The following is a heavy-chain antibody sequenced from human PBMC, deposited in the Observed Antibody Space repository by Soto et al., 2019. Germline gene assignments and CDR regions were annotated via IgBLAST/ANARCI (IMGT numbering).Heavy chain of an antibody. J-gene: IGHJ4*02. D-gene: IGHD3-10*01. CDR3: AREKGAGTYMGFDY. CDR2: IYHYGGT. Sequence: VQLKESGPGLVEPSGTLSLTCGVSGGSISTHNWWRWVRQSPGRGLEWIGEIYHYGGTNYNPSLKSRVTMSVDKSKNQFSLELTSVTAADTAVYYCAREKGAGTYMGFDYWGQGTVVTVSS. CDR1: GGSISTHNW. V-gene: IGHV4-4*02.